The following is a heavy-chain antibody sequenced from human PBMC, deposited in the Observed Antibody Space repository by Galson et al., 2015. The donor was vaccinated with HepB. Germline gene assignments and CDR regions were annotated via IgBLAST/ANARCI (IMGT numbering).Heavy chain of an antibody. CDR1: GISFSRYW. CDR3: VGHNEGNPPA. V-gene: IGHV3-74*01. D-gene: IGHD2-8*01. J-gene: IGHJ5*02. Sequence: SLRLSCAASGISFSRYWMHWVRQAPGKGPLWVSGISGDGRRRRYVDSEKGRFTIVRDNTENMVYLEMNSLGPEDTAVYYCVGHNEGNPPAWGQGTSVTVSS. CDR2: ISGDGRRR.